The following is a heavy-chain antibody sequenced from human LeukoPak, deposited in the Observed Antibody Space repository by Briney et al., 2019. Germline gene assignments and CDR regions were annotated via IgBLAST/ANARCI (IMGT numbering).Heavy chain of an antibody. V-gene: IGHV1-69*05. CDR1: GGTFSSYA. Sequence: GSSVKVSCKASGGTFSSYAISWVRQAPGQGLEWMGGIIPIFGTANYAQRFQGRVTITTDESTSTAYMELSSLRSEDTAVYYCARMGSSGYYYAYWGQGTLVTVSS. CDR3: ARMGSSGYYYAY. J-gene: IGHJ4*02. D-gene: IGHD3-22*01. CDR2: IIPIFGTA.